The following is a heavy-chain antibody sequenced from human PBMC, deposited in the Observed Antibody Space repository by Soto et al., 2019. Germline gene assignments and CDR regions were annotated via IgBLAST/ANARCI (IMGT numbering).Heavy chain of an antibody. CDR3: ARAYSGYDWRYHYYYYMDV. J-gene: IGHJ6*03. Sequence: SETLSLTCTVSGGSISSYYWSWIRQPPGKGLEWIGYIYYSGSTNYNPSLKSRVTISVDTSKNQFSLKLSSVTAADTAVYYCARAYSGYDWRYHYYYYMDVWGKGTTVTVSS. V-gene: IGHV4-59*01. CDR1: GGSISSYY. D-gene: IGHD5-12*01. CDR2: IYYSGST.